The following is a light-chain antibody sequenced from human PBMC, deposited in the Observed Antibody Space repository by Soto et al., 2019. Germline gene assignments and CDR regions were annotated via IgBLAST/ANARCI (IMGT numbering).Light chain of an antibody. CDR1: SSNIGTND. J-gene: IGLJ2*01. Sequence: QSVLTQPPSASGTPGQRVTISCSGSSSNIGTNDAFCYQQLPGTTPKLLIYRSNQRPSGVPARFSASKYGTSASLAISGLRSEDEDDYYCASWDYSLSGVLFGGGTKVTVL. CDR3: ASWDYSLSGVL. V-gene: IGLV1-47*01. CDR2: RSN.